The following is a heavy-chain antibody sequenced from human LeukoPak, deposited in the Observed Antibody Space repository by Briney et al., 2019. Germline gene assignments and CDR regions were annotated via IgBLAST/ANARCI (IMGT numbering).Heavy chain of an antibody. V-gene: IGHV4-4*02. CDR3: TREPRDSYGSANYGFDY. D-gene: IGHD3-10*01. J-gene: IGHJ4*02. CDR2: IYHSGST. Sequence: SETLSLTCAVSGGSISSSNWWSWVRQPPGKGLEWIGEIYHSGSTNYNPSLKSRVTISVDRSKNQFSPKLSSVTAADTAVYYCTREPRDSYGSANYGFDYWGQGTLVTVSS. CDR1: GGSISSSNW.